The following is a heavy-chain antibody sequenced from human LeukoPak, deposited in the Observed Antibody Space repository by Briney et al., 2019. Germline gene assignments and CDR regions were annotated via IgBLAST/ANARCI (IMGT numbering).Heavy chain of an antibody. J-gene: IGHJ4*02. Sequence: GGSLRLSCAASGFTFSSYGMHWVRQAPGKGLEWVAVISYDGSNEYYADSVKGRFTISRDNSKNTLYLQMSSLRAEDTAVYYCAKEFNRGLPDYWGQGTLVTVSA. D-gene: IGHD2-21*01. CDR3: AKEFNRGLPDY. V-gene: IGHV3-30*18. CDR2: ISYDGSNE. CDR1: GFTFSSYG.